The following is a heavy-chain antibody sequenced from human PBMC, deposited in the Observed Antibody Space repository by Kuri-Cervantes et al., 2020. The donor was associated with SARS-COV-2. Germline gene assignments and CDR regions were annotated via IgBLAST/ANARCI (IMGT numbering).Heavy chain of an antibody. D-gene: IGHD3-22*01. CDR2: IWYDGSNK. J-gene: IGHJ6*01. CDR1: GFTFSSYG. V-gene: IGHV3-33*01. Sequence: GESLKISCAASGFTFSSYGMHWVRQAPGKGLEWVAVIWYDGSNKYYADSVKGRFTISRDNSKNTLYLQMNSLRAEDTAVYYCARGQTADYYDSSGYQPYYYYGMDVWGQGTTVTGSS. CDR3: ARGQTADYYDSSGYQPYYYYGMDV.